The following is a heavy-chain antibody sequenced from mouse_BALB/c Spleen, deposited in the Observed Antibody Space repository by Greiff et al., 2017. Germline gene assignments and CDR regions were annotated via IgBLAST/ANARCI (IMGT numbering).Heavy chain of an antibody. CDR3: AGTGGDLYFDV. J-gene: IGHJ1*01. Sequence: QVQLKQSGAELVRPGSSVKISCKASGYAFSSYWMNWVKQRPGQGLEWIGQIYPGDGDTNYNGKFKGKATLTADKSSSTAYMQLSSLTSEDSAVYFWAGTGGDLYFDVWGAGTTVTVSS. CDR1: GYAFSSYW. V-gene: IGHV1-80*01. CDR2: IYPGDGDT.